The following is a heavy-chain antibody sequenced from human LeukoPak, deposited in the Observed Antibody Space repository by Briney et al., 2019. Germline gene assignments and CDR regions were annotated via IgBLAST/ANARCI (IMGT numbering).Heavy chain of an antibody. Sequence: GGSLRLSCAASGFDISPYWMHWVRHAPGKGLVWVSRINSDGSGTTYADSVKGRFTISRDNAKNTLYLEMNSLRAEDTAVYHCVRQRVGYHYDSSGYPDYWGQGSLVTVSS. V-gene: IGHV3-74*01. D-gene: IGHD3-22*01. CDR1: GFDISPYW. J-gene: IGHJ4*02. CDR2: INSDGSGT. CDR3: VRQRVGYHYDSSGYPDY.